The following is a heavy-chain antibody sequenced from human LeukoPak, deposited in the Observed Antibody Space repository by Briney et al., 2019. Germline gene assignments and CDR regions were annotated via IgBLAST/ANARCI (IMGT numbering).Heavy chain of an antibody. Sequence: PSETLSLTCTVSDDSITIYYWSWIRQPPGKGLEWIGYIYHTGITNYNPSLNSRVTISRDTSKNHFSLELSSATAADTAVYFCARGSVRGEFDPWGQGTLVTVSS. D-gene: IGHD3-10*01. CDR2: IYHTGIT. J-gene: IGHJ5*02. V-gene: IGHV4-59*01. CDR3: ARGSVRGEFDP. CDR1: DDSITIYY.